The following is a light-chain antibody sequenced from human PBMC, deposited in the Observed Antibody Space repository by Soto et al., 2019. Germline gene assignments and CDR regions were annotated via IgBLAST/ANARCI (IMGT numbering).Light chain of an antibody. Sequence: SYELTQPPSVSVSPGQTASITCSGDKLGDKYACWYQQKPGQSPVLVIYQDSKRPSAIPERFSGSNSGNTATLTISGTQAMDEADYYCQAWDSSTARYVFGTGTKLTVL. CDR2: QDS. J-gene: IGLJ1*01. V-gene: IGLV3-1*01. CDR1: KLGDKY. CDR3: QAWDSSTARYV.